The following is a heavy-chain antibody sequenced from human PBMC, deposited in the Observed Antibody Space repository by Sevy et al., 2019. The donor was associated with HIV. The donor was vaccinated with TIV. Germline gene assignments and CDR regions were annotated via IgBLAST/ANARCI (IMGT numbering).Heavy chain of an antibody. D-gene: IGHD4-17*01. J-gene: IGHJ4*02. Sequence: SETLSLTCTVSGGSIRRYYWSWIRQPPGKGLEWIGYIYNSGNTNYNPSLKSRVTISVDTSKNQFSLKLSSVTAADTAVYYCARGGRGDNYGDYGNYFDYWGQGTLVTVSS. CDR2: IYNSGNT. V-gene: IGHV4-59*12. CDR3: ARGGRGDNYGDYGNYFDY. CDR1: GGSIRRYY.